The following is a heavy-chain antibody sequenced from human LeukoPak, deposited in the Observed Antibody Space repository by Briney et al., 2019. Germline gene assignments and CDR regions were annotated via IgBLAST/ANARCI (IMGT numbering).Heavy chain of an antibody. CDR1: GFTFSSYG. V-gene: IGHV3-48*04. J-gene: IGHJ3*01. D-gene: IGHD3-10*02. CDR2: ISSSGSII. CDR3: AKFFTGEYVRAFDV. Sequence: GGSLRLSCAASGFTFSSYGMSWIRQAPGKGLEWVSYISSSGSIIYYADSVKGRFTISRDNAKNSLYLQMNSLRAEDTAVYYCAKFFTGEYVRAFDVWGQGTMVTVSS.